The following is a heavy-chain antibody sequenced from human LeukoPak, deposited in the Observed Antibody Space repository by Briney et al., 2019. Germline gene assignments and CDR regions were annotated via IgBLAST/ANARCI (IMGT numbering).Heavy chain of an antibody. V-gene: IGHV3-7*01. J-gene: IGHJ6*02. CDR2: VDREGSDK. CDR3: ATYTNWVAGDV. D-gene: IGHD7-27*01. Sequence: GGSLRLSCAASGFAFSSHWMNWVRQAPGKGLEWVANVDREGSDKNYVDSVKGRFTISRDNAKNSLYLQMNSLRVEDTAVYYCATYTNWVAGDVWGQGTTVSVSS. CDR1: GFAFSSHW.